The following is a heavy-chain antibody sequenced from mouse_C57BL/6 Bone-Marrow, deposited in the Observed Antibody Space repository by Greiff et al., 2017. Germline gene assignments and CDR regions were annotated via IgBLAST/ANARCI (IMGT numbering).Heavy chain of an antibody. V-gene: IGHV5-9*01. D-gene: IGHD1-1*01. CDR3: SRQVTTVLATKYFDV. CDR1: GFTFSSYT. J-gene: IGHJ1*03. CDR2: ISGGGGNT. Sequence: DVKLVESGGGLVKPGGSLKLSCAASGFTFSSYTMSWVRQTPEKRLQWVAAISGGGGNTYYPDSVKGRFTISRDNDKNLLYLQMSSLRSEDTALYYCSRQVTTVLATKYFDVGGTETTVTVSS.